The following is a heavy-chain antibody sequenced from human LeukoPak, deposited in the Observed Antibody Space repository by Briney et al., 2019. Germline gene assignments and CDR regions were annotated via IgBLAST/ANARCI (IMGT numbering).Heavy chain of an antibody. J-gene: IGHJ3*02. CDR3: ARQIVVVTAIAPDAFDI. Sequence: GESLRISCKGSGYSFTSYWISWVRQMPGKGLEWMGRIYPSDSYTNYSPYFQGHVTISADKSISTAYLQWSSLKASDTAMYYCARQIVVVTAIAPDAFDIWGQGTMVTVSS. D-gene: IGHD2-21*02. V-gene: IGHV5-10-1*01. CDR2: IYPSDSYT. CDR1: GYSFTSYW.